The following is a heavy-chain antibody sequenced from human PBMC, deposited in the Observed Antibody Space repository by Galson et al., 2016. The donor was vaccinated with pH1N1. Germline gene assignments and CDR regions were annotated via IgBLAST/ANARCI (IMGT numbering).Heavy chain of an antibody. CDR3: ARGPDWAKRGY. J-gene: IGHJ4*02. CDR1: GASASSDTDY. CDR2: ILRTGYT. D-gene: IGHD3-9*01. Sequence: ETLSLTCAVSGASASSDTDYWNWIRQPPGKGLEWIGCILRTGYTDYNPSLKSRVTLSVDTSKNQFSLNLRDATAADTAIYYCARGPDWAKRGYWGQGTLVTVSS. V-gene: IGHV4-61*01.